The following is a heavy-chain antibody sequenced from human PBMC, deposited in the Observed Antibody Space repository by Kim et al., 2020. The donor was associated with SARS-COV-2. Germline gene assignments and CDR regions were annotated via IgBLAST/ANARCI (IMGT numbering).Heavy chain of an antibody. CDR1: GFTVSSNY. Sequence: GGSLRLSCAASGFTVSSNYMSWVRQAPGKGLEWVSVIYSGGSTYYADSVKGRFTISRDNSKNTLYLQMNSLRAEDTAVYYCARGTLEWLPSGMDVWGQGTTVTVSS. CDR3: ARGTLEWLPSGMDV. V-gene: IGHV3-66*01. D-gene: IGHD3-3*01. CDR2: IYSGGST. J-gene: IGHJ6*02.